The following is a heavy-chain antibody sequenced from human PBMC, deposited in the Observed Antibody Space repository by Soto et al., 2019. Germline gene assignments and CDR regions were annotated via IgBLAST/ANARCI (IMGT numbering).Heavy chain of an antibody. CDR1: GYSFSSYG. D-gene: IGHD3-3*01. Sequence: QVQLVQSGGEVTKPGASVKVSCKASGYSFSSYGISWVRQAPGQGPEWMGWSSANNGNTKYIRKVQGRVTITTDTSTNTAYMELRSLRSDDTAVYYCARDLPYFEFWSGYYGFDHWGQGTLVTVSS. CDR3: ARDLPYFEFWSGYYGFDH. J-gene: IGHJ4*02. CDR2: SSANNGNT. V-gene: IGHV1-18*04.